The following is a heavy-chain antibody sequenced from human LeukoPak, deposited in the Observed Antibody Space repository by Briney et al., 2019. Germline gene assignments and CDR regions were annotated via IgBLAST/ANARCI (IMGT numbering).Heavy chain of an antibody. J-gene: IGHJ4*02. CDR2: IYTSGST. D-gene: IGHD1-26*01. CDR1: GGSISSSNYY. CDR3: ARENSGSYRGFDY. V-gene: IGHV4-39*07. Sequence: SETLSLTCTVSGGSISSSNYYWGWIRQPPGKGLEWIGRIYTSGSTNYNASLKSRVSMSVDTSKNQFSLKLSSVTAADTAVFYCARENSGSYRGFDYWGQGTLVSVSS.